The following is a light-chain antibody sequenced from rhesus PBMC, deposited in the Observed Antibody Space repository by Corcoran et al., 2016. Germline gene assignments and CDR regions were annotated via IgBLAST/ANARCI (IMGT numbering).Light chain of an antibody. Sequence: QVILTQSPATLSLSPGERATLSCRASQSVSSYLAWYQQKPGQAPRLLIYGASSRATGIPDRFSGRGSGTDVTLTISSLEPEDVGVYHCYQHSSGYSFGQGTKVEIK. V-gene: IGKV3-10*01. J-gene: IGKJ2*01. CDR3: YQHSSGYS. CDR1: QSVSSY. CDR2: GAS.